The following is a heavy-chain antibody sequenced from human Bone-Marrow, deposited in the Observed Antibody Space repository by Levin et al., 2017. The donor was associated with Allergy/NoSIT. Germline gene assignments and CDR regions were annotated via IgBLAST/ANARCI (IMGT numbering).Heavy chain of an antibody. CDR2: ISYDGSNK. CDR3: ARDQSRALDY. J-gene: IGHJ4*02. Sequence: GESLKISCAASGFTFSSYAMHWVRQAPGKGLEWVAVISYDGSNKYYADSVKGRFTISRDNSKNTLYLQKNSLRAEDTAVYYCARDQSRALDYWGQGTLVTVSS. CDR1: GFTFSSYA. V-gene: IGHV3-30*04.